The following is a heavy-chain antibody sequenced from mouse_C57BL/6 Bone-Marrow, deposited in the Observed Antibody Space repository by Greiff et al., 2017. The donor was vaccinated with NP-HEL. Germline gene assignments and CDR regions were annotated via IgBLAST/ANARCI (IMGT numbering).Heavy chain of an antibody. Sequence: EVKLMESGGGLVKPGGSLKLSCAASGFTFSDYGMHWVRQAPEKGLEWVAYISSGSSTIYYADTVKGRFTISRDNAKNTLFLQMTSLRSEDTAMYYCARETTVVAYYAMDYWGQGTSVTVSS. J-gene: IGHJ4*01. V-gene: IGHV5-17*01. D-gene: IGHD1-1*01. CDR3: ARETTVVAYYAMDY. CDR2: ISSGSSTI. CDR1: GFTFSDYG.